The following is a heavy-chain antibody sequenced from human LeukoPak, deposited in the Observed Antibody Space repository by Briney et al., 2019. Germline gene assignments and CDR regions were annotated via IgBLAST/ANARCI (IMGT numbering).Heavy chain of an antibody. CDR3: AKSSLGYGMDV. J-gene: IGHJ6*02. CDR2: ISGSAGST. Sequence: GGSLRLSCAASGFTVSSNYMSWVRQAPGKGLEWVSAISGSAGSTYYADSVKGRFTISRDKSKNTLYLQMNSLRAEDTVLYYCAKSSLGYGMDVWGQGTTVTVSS. CDR1: GFTVSSNY. D-gene: IGHD7-27*01. V-gene: IGHV3-23*01.